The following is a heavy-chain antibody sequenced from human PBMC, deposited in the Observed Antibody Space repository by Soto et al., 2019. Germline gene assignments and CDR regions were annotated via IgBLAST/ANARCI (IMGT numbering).Heavy chain of an antibody. Sequence: GESLKISCKGSGYSFSSHWIGWVRQKPGKGLEWMGIIYPGDSDTRYSPSFEGQVTISADKSISTAYLHWSSLKASDTAMYYCARALYYDSSGYYYWGQGTLVTV. CDR1: GYSFSSHW. D-gene: IGHD3-22*01. CDR3: ARALYYDSSGYYY. J-gene: IGHJ4*02. V-gene: IGHV5-51*01. CDR2: IYPGDSDT.